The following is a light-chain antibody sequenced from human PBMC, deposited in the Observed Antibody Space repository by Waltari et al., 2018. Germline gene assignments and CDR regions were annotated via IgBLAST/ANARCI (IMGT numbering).Light chain of an antibody. CDR2: RDN. J-gene: IGLJ2*01. Sequence: SYEVTQPPSVSVALGQTARITWGGNNLGSKNGHWYQHKPGQAPVLVIYRDNNRPPGIPERISVSNSVNTATLTISRVQAEDEADYYCQMWDSTTAVFGGGTKLTVL. CDR3: QMWDSTTAV. V-gene: IGLV3-9*01. CDR1: NLGSKN.